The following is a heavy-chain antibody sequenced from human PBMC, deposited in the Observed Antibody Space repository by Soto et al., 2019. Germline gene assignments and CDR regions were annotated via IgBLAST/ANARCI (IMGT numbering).Heavy chain of an antibody. D-gene: IGHD5-18*01. CDR3: ARGGGGYSYGAFDP. V-gene: IGHV1-69*01. J-gene: IGHJ5*02. CDR2: IIPIFGTA. Sequence: QVQLVQSGAEVKKPGCSVKVSCKASGGTFSSYAISWVRQAPGQGLEWMGGIIPIFGTANYAQKVQGRVTITADESTSTAYMELRSMRSEDTAVYDCARGGGGYSYGAFDPWGQGTLVTVSS. CDR1: GGTFSSYA.